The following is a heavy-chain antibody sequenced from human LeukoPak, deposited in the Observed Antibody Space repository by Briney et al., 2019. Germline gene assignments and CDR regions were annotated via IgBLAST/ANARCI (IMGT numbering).Heavy chain of an antibody. CDR3: AGGTPYIVVVPAAVFDY. CDR1: GGSFSGYY. D-gene: IGHD2-2*01. V-gene: IGHV4-34*01. Sequence: PSETLSLTCTVYGGSFSGYYWSWIRQPPGKGLEWIGEINHSGSTNYNPSLKSRVTISVDTSKNQFSLKLSSVTAADTAVYYCAGGTPYIVVVPAAVFDYWGQGTLVTVSS. J-gene: IGHJ4*02. CDR2: INHSGST.